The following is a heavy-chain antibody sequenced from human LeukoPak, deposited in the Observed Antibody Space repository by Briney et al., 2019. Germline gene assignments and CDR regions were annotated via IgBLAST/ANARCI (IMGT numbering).Heavy chain of an antibody. J-gene: IGHJ4*02. Sequence: SETLSLTCTVSGGSISSYYWSWIRPPPGKGLEWIGYIYYSGSTNYNPSLKSRVTISVDTSKNQFSLKLSSVTAADTAVYYCARDRHPRYYDYVIWGQGTLVTVSS. CDR1: GGSISSYY. V-gene: IGHV4-59*01. D-gene: IGHD3-16*01. CDR2: IYYSGST. CDR3: ARDRHPRYYDYVI.